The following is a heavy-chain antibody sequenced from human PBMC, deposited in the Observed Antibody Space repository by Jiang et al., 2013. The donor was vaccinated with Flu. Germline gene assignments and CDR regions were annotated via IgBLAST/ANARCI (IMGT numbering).Heavy chain of an antibody. CDR1: GGSFSGYY. D-gene: IGHD3-22*01. V-gene: IGHV4-34*01. CDR2: INHSGST. CDR3: ARHLYYYDSSGYYYYSFYFDY. J-gene: IGHJ4*02. Sequence: LLKPSETLSLTCAVYGGSFSGYYWSWIRQPPGKGLEWIGEINHSGSTNYNPSLKSRVTISVDTSKNQFSLKLSSVTAADTAVYYCARHLYYYDSSGYYYYSFYFDYWGQGTLVTVSS.